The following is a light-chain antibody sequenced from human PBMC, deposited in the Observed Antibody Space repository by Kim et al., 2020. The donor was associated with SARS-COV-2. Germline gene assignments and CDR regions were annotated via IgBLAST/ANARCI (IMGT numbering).Light chain of an antibody. V-gene: IGKV1-27*01. CDR2: AAS. Sequence: DIQMTQSPSSLSASVGDRVTITCRASQGISNYLAWYQQKPGKVPKLLIYAASTLQSGVPSRFCGSGSGTDFTLTISSLQPEDVASYYCQKYNRDPRAFGQGAKVDIK. CDR1: QGISNY. CDR3: QKYNRDPRA. J-gene: IGKJ1*01.